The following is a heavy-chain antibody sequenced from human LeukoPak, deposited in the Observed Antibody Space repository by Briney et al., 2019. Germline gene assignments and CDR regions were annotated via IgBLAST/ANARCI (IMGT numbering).Heavy chain of an antibody. CDR1: GGSISSSSYY. Sequence: SETLSLTCTVSGGSISSSSYYWGWIRQPPGKGLEWIGSIYYSGSTYYNPSLKSRVTISVDTSKNQFSLKLSSVTAADTAVYYCARVLVIRNWFDPWGQGTLVTVSS. D-gene: IGHD3-9*01. V-gene: IGHV4-39*07. J-gene: IGHJ5*02. CDR3: ARVLVIRNWFDP. CDR2: IYYSGST.